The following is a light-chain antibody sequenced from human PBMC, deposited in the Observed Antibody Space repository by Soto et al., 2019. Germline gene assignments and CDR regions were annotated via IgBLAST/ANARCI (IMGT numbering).Light chain of an antibody. CDR2: GNS. CDR1: SSNIGAGYD. Sequence: QSVLTQPPSVSGAPGQRVTISCTGSSSNIGAGYDVHWYQQLPGTAPKLLIYGNSNRPSGVPDRFSGSKSGTSASLAITGLQAVDEAVYYCQSYDSSLSGSVVFGGGTKVTVL. J-gene: IGLJ2*01. CDR3: QSYDSSLSGSVV. V-gene: IGLV1-40*01.